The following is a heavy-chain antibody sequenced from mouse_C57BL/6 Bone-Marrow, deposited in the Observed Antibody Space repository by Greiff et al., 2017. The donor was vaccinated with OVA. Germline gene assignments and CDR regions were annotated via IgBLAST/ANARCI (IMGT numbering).Heavy chain of an antibody. CDR1: GYAFSSSW. CDR2: IYSGDGDT. CDR3: ERRVIHYGSSDVGSYYYAMDY. V-gene: IGHV1-82*01. Sequence: QVQLQQSGPELVKPGASVKLSCKASGYAFSSSWMNWVKQRPGKGLEWIGRIYSGDGDTNYKGKFKGKATLTADKSSSTAYMQVSSLTSEDTAVYCCERRVIHYGSSDVGSYYYAMDYWGQGTSVTVSS. D-gene: IGHD1-1*01. J-gene: IGHJ4*01.